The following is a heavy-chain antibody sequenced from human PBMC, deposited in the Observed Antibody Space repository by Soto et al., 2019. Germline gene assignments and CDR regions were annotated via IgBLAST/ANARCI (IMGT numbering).Heavy chain of an antibody. CDR2: ISGSGGST. CDR1: GFTFSSYA. V-gene: IGHV3-23*01. CDR3: AKVPPHSRTGARPLRDY. J-gene: IGHJ4*02. D-gene: IGHD6-6*01. Sequence: GGSLRLSCAASGFTFSSYAMSWVRQAPGKGLEWVSAISGSGGSTYYADSVKGRFTISRDNSKNTLYLQMNSLRAEDTAVYYCAKVPPHSRTGARPLRDYWGQGTLVTVSS.